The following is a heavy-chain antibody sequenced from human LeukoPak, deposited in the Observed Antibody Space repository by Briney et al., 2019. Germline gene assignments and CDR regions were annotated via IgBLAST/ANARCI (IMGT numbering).Heavy chain of an antibody. V-gene: IGHV3-69-1*01. J-gene: IGHJ3*02. CDR3: SRGGAYHAFDI. CDR2: ISSSSTI. CDR1: GFIFSNYN. Sequence: GGSLRLSCAASGFIFSNYNINWVRQAPGKGLEWVSYISSSSTIYYAGSVKGRFTISRDNAKNSLYLQMNSLRAEDTAVYYCSRGGAYHAFDIWGQGTTVTVSS. D-gene: IGHD1-26*01.